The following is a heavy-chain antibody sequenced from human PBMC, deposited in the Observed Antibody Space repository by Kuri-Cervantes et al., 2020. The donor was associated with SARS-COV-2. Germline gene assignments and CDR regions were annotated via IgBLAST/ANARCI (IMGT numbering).Heavy chain of an antibody. Sequence: GESLKISCTTSGFTFRDYAMSWFRQAPGKGLEWVGFIRSKDHGGTTHYAASVKGRFSISRDDSKSIAYLEMNSLRAEDTAVYYCAKDSSSWPKGPRVGYYGMDVWGQGTTVTVSS. CDR2: IRSKDHGGTT. CDR1: GFTFRDYA. CDR3: AKDSSSWPKGPRVGYYGMDV. V-gene: IGHV3-49*03. D-gene: IGHD6-13*01. J-gene: IGHJ6*02.